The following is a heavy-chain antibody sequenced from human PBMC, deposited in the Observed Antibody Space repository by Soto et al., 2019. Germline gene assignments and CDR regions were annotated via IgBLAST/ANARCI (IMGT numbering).Heavy chain of an antibody. CDR3: ANSYCSGGSCYSPDY. CDR2: ISGSGGST. CDR1: GFTFSSYA. J-gene: IGHJ4*02. Sequence: EVQLLESGGGLVQPGGSLRLSCAASGFTFSSYAMSWVRQAPGKGLELVSAISGSGGSTYYADSVKGRFTISRDSPTNTLYLQMNCLRAEDTAVYYCANSYCSGGSCYSPDYWGQGTLVTVSS. D-gene: IGHD2-15*01. V-gene: IGHV3-23*01.